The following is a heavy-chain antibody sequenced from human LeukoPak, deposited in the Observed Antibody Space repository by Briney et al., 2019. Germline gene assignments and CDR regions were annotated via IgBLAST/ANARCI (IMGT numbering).Heavy chain of an antibody. Sequence: SDTLSLTCAVSGYSITSSSWWGWIRQPPGKGLEWIGYIYHSGTTYYNPSLQSRVTMSVDTSKNQFSLKLSSVAAVDTAVYYCARKENVYYYFDYWGQGTLVTVSS. CDR1: GYSITSSSW. V-gene: IGHV4-28*01. D-gene: IGHD3-10*01. J-gene: IGHJ4*02. CDR3: ARKENVYYYFDY. CDR2: IYHSGTT.